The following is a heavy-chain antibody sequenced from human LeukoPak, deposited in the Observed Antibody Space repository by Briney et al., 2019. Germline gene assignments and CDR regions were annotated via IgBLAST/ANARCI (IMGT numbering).Heavy chain of an antibody. Sequence: PVGSLRLSCASSGFTFSSYGMHWVRQAPGKGLEWVAFIRYDGSNKYYADSVKGGFTISRDNSKNTLYLQMNSLRAEDTAVYYCAKPVVPAAMIPDAFDIWGQGTMVTVSS. V-gene: IGHV3-30*02. CDR1: GFTFSSYG. CDR3: AKPVVPAAMIPDAFDI. J-gene: IGHJ3*02. CDR2: IRYDGSNK. D-gene: IGHD2-2*01.